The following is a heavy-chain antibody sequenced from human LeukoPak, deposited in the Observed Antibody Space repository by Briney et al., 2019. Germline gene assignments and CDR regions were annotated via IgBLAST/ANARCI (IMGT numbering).Heavy chain of an antibody. CDR1: GFTFSSYG. J-gene: IGHJ4*02. D-gene: IGHD3-22*01. CDR3: AKDRYYYDSSGSIYFDY. Sequence: GRSLRLSCAASGFTFSSYGMHWVRQAPGKGLEWVAVISYDGSNKYYADSVKGRFTISRDNYKNTLYLQMNRLRAEDTAVYYCAKDRYYYDSSGSIYFDYWGQGTLVTVSS. V-gene: IGHV3-30*18. CDR2: ISYDGSNK.